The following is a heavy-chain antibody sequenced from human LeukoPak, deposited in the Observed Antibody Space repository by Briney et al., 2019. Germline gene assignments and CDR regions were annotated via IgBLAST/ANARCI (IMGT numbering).Heavy chain of an antibody. CDR2: VYHSGST. J-gene: IGHJ4*02. V-gene: IGHV4-38-2*01. CDR3: ARRPRGHGILTGYFDY. Sequence: PSETLSLTCAVSGYSISSGYYWGWIRQPPGAGVEWIGSVYHSGSTHYNPSLKSRLTISMDTSENQFSLKLSSVTAADTAVYYCARRPRGHGILTGYFDYWGQGTLVTVSS. D-gene: IGHD3-9*01. CDR1: GYSISSGYY.